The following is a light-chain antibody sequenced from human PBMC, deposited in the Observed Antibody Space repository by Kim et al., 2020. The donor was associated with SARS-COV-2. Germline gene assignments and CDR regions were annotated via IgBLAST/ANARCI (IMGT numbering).Light chain of an antibody. V-gene: IGLV3-21*02. Sequence: APGQTARMSCGGTKVGDKSVHWYQQKPGQAPLLVVFDDADRPSGVPERFAGSNSGNTATLTISRVEAGDEADYFCQVWDSGLDHVIFGGGTQLTVL. CDR3: QVWDSGLDHVI. J-gene: IGLJ2*01. CDR1: KVGDKS. CDR2: DDA.